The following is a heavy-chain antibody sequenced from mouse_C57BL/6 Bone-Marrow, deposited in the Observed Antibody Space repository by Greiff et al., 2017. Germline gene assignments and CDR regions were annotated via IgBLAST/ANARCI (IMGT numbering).Heavy chain of an antibody. Sequence: QVQLKESGAELVRPGTSVKVSCKASGYAFTNYLMAWVKQRPGQGLEWIGVINPGSGGTNYNEKFKGKATLTADKSSSTAYMQLSSLTSEDSAVYVCARSRGAYWGQGTLVTVSA. J-gene: IGHJ3*01. V-gene: IGHV1-54*01. CDR2: INPGSGGT. CDR1: GYAFTNYL. CDR3: ARSRGAY.